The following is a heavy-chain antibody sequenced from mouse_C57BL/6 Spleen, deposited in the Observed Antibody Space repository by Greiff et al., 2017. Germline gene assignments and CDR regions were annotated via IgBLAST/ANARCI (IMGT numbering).Heavy chain of an antibody. CDR3: ARNYGSSYRYAMDY. V-gene: IGHV5-4*01. CDR2: ISDGGSYT. D-gene: IGHD1-1*01. CDR1: GFTFSSYA. J-gene: IGHJ4*01. Sequence: EVQLQQSGGGLVKPGGSLKLSCAASGFTFSSYAMSWVRQTPEKRLEWVATISDGGSYTYYPDNVKGRFTISRDNAKNNLYLQMSHLKSEDTAMYYCARNYGSSYRYAMDYWGQGTSVTVSS.